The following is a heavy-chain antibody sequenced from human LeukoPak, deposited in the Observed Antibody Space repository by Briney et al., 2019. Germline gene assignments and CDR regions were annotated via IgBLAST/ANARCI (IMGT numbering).Heavy chain of an antibody. D-gene: IGHD3-10*01. V-gene: IGHV3-33*01. J-gene: IGHJ4*02. CDR3: ARDRGYLSFDY. CDR1: GFTLSNYG. Sequence: GRSLRLSCAASGFTLSNYGMHWVRQAPGKGLEWVAVIWYDGSDKYYADSVKGRFTISRDNSKNTLYVQMNSLRVEDTAVYYCARDRGYLSFDYWGQGTLVTVSS. CDR2: IWYDGSDK.